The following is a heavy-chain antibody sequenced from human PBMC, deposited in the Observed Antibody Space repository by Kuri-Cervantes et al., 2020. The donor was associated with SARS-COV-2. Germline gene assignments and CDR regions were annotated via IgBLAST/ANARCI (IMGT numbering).Heavy chain of an antibody. V-gene: IGHV3-30*07. Sequence: LSLTCAASGFTFSSYAMHWVRQAPGKGLEWVAVISYDGSNKYYADSVKGRFTISRDNSKNTLYLQMNSLRAEDTAVYYCAKALVVNGWRYFDYWGQGTLVTVSS. D-gene: IGHD6-19*01. CDR1: GFTFSSYA. CDR2: ISYDGSNK. J-gene: IGHJ4*02. CDR3: AKALVVNGWRYFDY.